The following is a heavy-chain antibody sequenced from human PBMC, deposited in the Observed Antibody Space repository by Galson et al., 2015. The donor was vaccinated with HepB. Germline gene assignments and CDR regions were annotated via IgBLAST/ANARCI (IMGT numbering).Heavy chain of an antibody. V-gene: IGHV1-18*01. Sequence: SVKVSCKASGYTFIRYGISWVRQAPGQGLEWMGWISTYNGDANYAQHLQGRVTMTTDTSTTPISTAYMELRSLRSDDTAVYYCARAGMATTGGPTFDYWGQGTLVTVSS. CDR3: ARAGMATTGGPTFDY. CDR1: GYTFIRYG. D-gene: IGHD5-24*01. CDR2: ISTYNGDA. J-gene: IGHJ4*02.